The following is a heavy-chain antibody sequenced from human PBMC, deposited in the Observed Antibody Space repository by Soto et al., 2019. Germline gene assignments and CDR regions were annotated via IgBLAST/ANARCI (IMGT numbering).Heavy chain of an antibody. CDR1: GGSIISSSYY. V-gene: IGHV4-39*01. J-gene: IGHJ6*02. D-gene: IGHD6-6*01. Sequence: SETLSLTCTVSGGSIISSSYYWFCIREPPGNGLEWIGSIYYSGSTYYNPSLKSRVTISVDTSKNQFSLKLSSVTAADTAVYYCARHRDSSSSFGMDVWGQGTTVTVSS. CDR3: ARHRDSSSSFGMDV. CDR2: IYYSGST.